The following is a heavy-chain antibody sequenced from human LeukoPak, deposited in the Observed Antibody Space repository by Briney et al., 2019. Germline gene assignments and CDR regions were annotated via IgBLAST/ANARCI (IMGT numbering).Heavy chain of an antibody. J-gene: IGHJ4*02. CDR3: AKDAGGNSFYFDY. Sequence: GGSLRLSCAASGFTFSSYGMHWVRQAPGKGLEWVAVISYDGSNKYYADSVKGRFTISRDNSKNTLYLQMNSLRAEDTAVYYCAKDAGGNSFYFDYWGQGTLVTVSS. CDR1: GFTFSSYG. D-gene: IGHD4-23*01. V-gene: IGHV3-30*18. CDR2: ISYDGSNK.